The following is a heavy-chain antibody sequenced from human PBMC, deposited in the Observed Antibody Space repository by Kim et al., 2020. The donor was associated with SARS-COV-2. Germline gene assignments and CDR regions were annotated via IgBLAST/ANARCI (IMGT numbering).Heavy chain of an antibody. CDR3: ARMGCSSTSCYYFDY. V-gene: IGHV4-4*07. CDR2: IYTSGST. J-gene: IGHJ4*02. CDR1: GGSISSYY. Sequence: SETLSLTCTVSGGSISSYYWSWIRQPAGKGLEWIGRIYTSGSTNYNPSLKSRVTMSVDTSKNQFSLKLSSVTAADTAVYYCARMGCSSTSCYYFDYWGQGTLVTVSS. D-gene: IGHD2-2*01.